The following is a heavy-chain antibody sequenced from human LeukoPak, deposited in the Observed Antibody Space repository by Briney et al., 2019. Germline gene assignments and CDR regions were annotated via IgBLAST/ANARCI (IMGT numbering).Heavy chain of an antibody. J-gene: IGHJ4*02. D-gene: IGHD1-20*01. CDR2: ISSSGSTI. Sequence: GGSLRLPCAASGFTFSDYYMSWIRQAPGKGLEWVSYISSSGSTIYYADSVKGRFTISGGNAKNSLYLQMNSLRAEDTAVYYCAREGARYNWNDTLFGWGQGTLVTVSS. CDR1: GFTFSDYY. V-gene: IGHV3-11*01. CDR3: AREGARYNWNDTLFG.